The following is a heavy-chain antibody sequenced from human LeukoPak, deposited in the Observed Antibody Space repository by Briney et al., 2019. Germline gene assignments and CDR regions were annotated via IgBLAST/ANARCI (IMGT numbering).Heavy chain of an antibody. J-gene: IGHJ3*02. CDR3: ARDPTFITMIVADAFDI. D-gene: IGHD3-22*01. CDR1: GFTFSSYW. Sequence: GGSLRLSCAASGFTFSSYWMSWVRQAPGKGLVWVSRINSDGSSTSYADSVKGRFTISRDNAKNTLCLQMNSLRAEDTAVYYCARDPTFITMIVADAFDIWGQGTMVTVSS. CDR2: INSDGSST. V-gene: IGHV3-74*01.